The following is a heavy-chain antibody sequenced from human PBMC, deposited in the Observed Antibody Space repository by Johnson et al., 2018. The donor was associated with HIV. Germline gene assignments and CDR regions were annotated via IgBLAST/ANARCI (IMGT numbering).Heavy chain of an antibody. CDR1: AFTFSSYA. D-gene: IGHD3-10*01. Sequence: VQLVESGGGVVQPGRSLRLSCAGSAFTFSSYAMNWVRQAPGKGLEWVAVISYDGSNKYYADSVKGRFTISRDNSKNTLYLQMNSLRAEDTAMYYCARAAGSRLVLGRAGAFDIWGQGTMVTVSS. V-gene: IGHV3-30-3*01. CDR2: ISYDGSNK. J-gene: IGHJ3*02. CDR3: ARAAGSRLVLGRAGAFDI.